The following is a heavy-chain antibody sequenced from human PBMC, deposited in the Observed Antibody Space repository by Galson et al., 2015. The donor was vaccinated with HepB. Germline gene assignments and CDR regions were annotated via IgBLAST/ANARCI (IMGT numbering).Heavy chain of an antibody. CDR3: AKKRAGSTWSPCDY. D-gene: IGHD2/OR15-2a*01. J-gene: IGHJ4*02. CDR1: GFPFSSYG. V-gene: IGHV3-30*18. CDR2: ISYDGSNI. Sequence: SLRLSCAASGFPFSSYGMHWVRQAPGKGLEWVAMISYDGSNIYYGDSVKGRFAISRDNSKNTLYLQMSSLRPEDTAVYYCAKKRAGSTWSPCDYWGLGTLVTVSS.